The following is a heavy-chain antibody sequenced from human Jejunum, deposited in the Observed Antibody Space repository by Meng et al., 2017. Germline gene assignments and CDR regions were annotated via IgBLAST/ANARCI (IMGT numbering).Heavy chain of an antibody. CDR2: VFHTVSS. D-gene: IGHD3-16*01. Sequence: VNPSRTASLTCAVSAASNSSTHWWSWVRQPPVQGQAWILYVFHTVSSNYIPSLSIRVTISVEKSKNQFSLNLSSVTAADTAVYFCAIRVCAYITGHFPHFDDWGQGTLVTVSS. V-gene: IGHV4-4*02. CDR3: AIRVCAYITGHFPHFDD. J-gene: IGHJ4*02. CDR1: AASNSSTHW.